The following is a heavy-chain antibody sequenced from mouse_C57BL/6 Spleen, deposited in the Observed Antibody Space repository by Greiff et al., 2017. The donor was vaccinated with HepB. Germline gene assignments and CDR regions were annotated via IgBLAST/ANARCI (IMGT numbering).Heavy chain of an antibody. D-gene: IGHD2-2*01. CDR3: ARSGEWLVDFDY. CDR1: GFTITNTY. J-gene: IGHJ2*01. CDR2: IDPENGNT. Sequence: EVQLQQSVAELVRPGASVKLSCTASGFTITNTYMHWVKQRPEQGLEWIGRIDPENGNTKSAPKFQGKATITAATSSNTAYLQLRSLTSEHAAVYYCARSGEWLVDFDYWGQGTTLTVAS. V-gene: IGHV14-3*01.